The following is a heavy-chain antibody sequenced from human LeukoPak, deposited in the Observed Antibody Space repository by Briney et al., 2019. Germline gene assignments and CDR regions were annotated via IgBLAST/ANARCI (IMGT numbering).Heavy chain of an antibody. CDR1: GFTFSSYG. V-gene: IGHV3-30*18. D-gene: IGHD3-10*01. CDR3: AKIGTKFPAWYYYGSGSSIDY. CDR2: ISYDGSNK. Sequence: SGGSLRLSCAASGFTFSSYGMHWVRQAPGKGLEWVAVISYDGSNKYYADSVKGRFTISRDNSKNTLYLQMNSLRAEDTAVYYCAKIGTKFPAWYYYGSGSSIDYWGQGTLVTVSS. J-gene: IGHJ4*02.